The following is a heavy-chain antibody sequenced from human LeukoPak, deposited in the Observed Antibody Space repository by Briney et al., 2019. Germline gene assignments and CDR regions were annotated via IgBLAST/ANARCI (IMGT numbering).Heavy chain of an antibody. CDR2: ISGSGGST. J-gene: IGHJ4*02. CDR3: AGRRVGAMWEPY. CDR1: GFTFSSYA. Sequence: PGGSLRLSCAASGFTFSSYAMSWVRQAPGKGLEWVSAISGSGGSTYYADSVKGPFTISRDNSKNTLYLEMNSLRAEDTAVYYCAGRRVGAMWEPYWGQGTLVTVSS. D-gene: IGHD1-26*01. V-gene: IGHV3-23*01.